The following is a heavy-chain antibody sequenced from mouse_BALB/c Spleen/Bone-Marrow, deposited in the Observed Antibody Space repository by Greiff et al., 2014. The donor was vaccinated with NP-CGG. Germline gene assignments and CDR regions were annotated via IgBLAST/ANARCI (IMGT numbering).Heavy chain of an antibody. CDR2: ISNGGGST. J-gene: IGHJ4*01. CDR1: GFTFSDYY. Sequence: EVKLMESGGGLVQPGGSLKLSCATSGFTFSDYYMYWVRQTPEKRLEWVAYISNGGGSTYYPDTVKGRFTISRDNAKNTLYLQVSRLKSEVTAMYYCARHLYGNYGAMDCWGQGTSVTVTS. V-gene: IGHV5-12*02. CDR3: ARHLYGNYGAMDC. D-gene: IGHD2-1*01.